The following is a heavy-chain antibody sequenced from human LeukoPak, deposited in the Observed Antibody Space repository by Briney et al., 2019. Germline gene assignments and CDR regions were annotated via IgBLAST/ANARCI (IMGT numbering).Heavy chain of an antibody. CDR3: ATERRYSSGRWDYYFDY. Sequence: SETLSLTCAVYGGSFSSYYWSWIRQPPGKGLEWIGEINHSGGTNYNPSLKSRVTISVDTPKNQFSLKLSTVTAADTAVYYCATERRYSSGRWDYYFDYWGQGTLVTVSS. CDR2: INHSGGT. V-gene: IGHV4-34*01. J-gene: IGHJ4*02. CDR1: GGSFSSYY. D-gene: IGHD6-19*01.